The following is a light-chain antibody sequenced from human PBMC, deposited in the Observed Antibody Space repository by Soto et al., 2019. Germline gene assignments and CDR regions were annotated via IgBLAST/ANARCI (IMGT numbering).Light chain of an antibody. V-gene: IGLV2-14*01. J-gene: IGLJ2*01. CDR3: SSYTSSSTRVV. Sequence: QSALTQPASVSGSPGQSITISCTGTSSDVSGYNYVSWYQQHPGKAPKLMIYDVSNRPSGVSNRFSGSKSGNTASLTISGRQAEDEAGYYCSSYTSSSTRVVFGGGTKLTVL. CDR2: DVS. CDR1: SSDVSGYNY.